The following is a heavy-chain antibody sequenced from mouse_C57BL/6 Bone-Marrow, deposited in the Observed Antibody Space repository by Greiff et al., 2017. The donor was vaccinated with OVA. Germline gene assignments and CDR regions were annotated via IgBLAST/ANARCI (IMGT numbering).Heavy chain of an antibody. V-gene: IGHV1-50*01. CDR2: IDPSDSYT. Sequence: QVQLQQPGAELVKPGASVKLSCKASGYTFTSYWMQWVKQRPGQGLEWIGEIDPSDSYTNYTQKFKGKATLTVDTSSSTAYMQLSSLTSEDSAVYYCARSGDGFKWYFDVWGTGTTVTVSS. J-gene: IGHJ1*03. CDR1: GYTFTSYW. CDR3: ARSGDGFKWYFDV. D-gene: IGHD2-3*01.